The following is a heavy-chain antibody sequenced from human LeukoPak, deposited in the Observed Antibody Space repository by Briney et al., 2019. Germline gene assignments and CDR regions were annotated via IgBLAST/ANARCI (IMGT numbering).Heavy chain of an antibody. D-gene: IGHD3-10*01. Sequence: GGSLRLSCTASGFTFSDYWLNWFRQAPGKGLKWVANIKEDGSEKYYVDSVKGRFTISRDNAKNSLFLQINSLRVEDTAVYYCARTLMGGGAIDYWGQGTLVTVSS. J-gene: IGHJ4*02. CDR2: IKEDGSEK. CDR1: GFTFSDYW. CDR3: ARTLMGGGAIDY. V-gene: IGHV3-7*03.